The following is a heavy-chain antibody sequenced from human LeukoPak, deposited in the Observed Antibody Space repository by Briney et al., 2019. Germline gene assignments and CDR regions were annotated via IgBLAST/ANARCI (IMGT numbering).Heavy chain of an antibody. D-gene: IGHD3-10*01. CDR3: ARAGPGSYFPV. V-gene: IGHV3-66*01. Sequence: GGSLRLSCAASGFTVRSNYMSWVRQAPGKGLEWVAVIYSSGSTYYADSVKGRFTLPRDSSKNTLYLQMNSLRAEDTAVYYCARAGPGSYFPVWGQGTLVTVSS. J-gene: IGHJ4*02. CDR2: IYSSGST. CDR1: GFTVRSNY.